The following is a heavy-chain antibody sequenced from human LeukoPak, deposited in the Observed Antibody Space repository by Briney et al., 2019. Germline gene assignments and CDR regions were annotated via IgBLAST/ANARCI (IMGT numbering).Heavy chain of an antibody. J-gene: IGHJ4*02. CDR2: ISSSGSTI. V-gene: IGHV3-48*03. CDR1: GFTFSSYE. CDR3: AKSGLNRFDY. Sequence: GGSLRLSCAASGFTFSSYEMNWVRPAPGKGVEWVSYISSSGSTIYYADSVKGRFTISRDNAKNSLYLQMNSLRAEDTAVYYCAKSGLNRFDYWGQGTLVTVSS. D-gene: IGHD2-15*01.